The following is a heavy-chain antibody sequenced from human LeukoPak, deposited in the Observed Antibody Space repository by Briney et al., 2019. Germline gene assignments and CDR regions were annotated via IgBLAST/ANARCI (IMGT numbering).Heavy chain of an antibody. D-gene: IGHD3-16*01. CDR2: INEDASTI. J-gene: IGHJ4*02. V-gene: IGHV3-74*03. CDR3: VRDLILVWTPGDDFDH. Sequence: ESLRLSCVASGITVGRYWKHWVRQVPGKGLEWVSRINEDASTITYADSVKGRFTISRDNAKNTLYLQMNSLRAEDTAVYFCVRDLILVWTPGDDFDHWGQGTLVTVSS. CDR1: GITVGRYW.